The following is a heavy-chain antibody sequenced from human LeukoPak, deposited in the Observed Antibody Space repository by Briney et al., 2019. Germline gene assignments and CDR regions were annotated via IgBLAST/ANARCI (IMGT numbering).Heavy chain of an antibody. CDR3: TSSSLPQANYYDSSGYYGY. D-gene: IGHD3-22*01. CDR1: GFTFGDYA. J-gene: IGHJ4*02. CDR2: IRSKAYGGTT. V-gene: IGHV3-49*04. Sequence: PGGSLRLSCTASGFTFGDYAMSWVRQAPGKGLEWVGFIRSKAYGGTTEYAASVKGRFTISRDDSKSIAYLQMNSLKTEDTAVYYCTSSSLPQANYYDSSGYYGYWGQGTLVTVSP.